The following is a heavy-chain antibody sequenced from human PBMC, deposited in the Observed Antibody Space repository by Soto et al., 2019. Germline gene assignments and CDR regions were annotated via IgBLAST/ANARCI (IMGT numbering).Heavy chain of an antibody. J-gene: IGHJ6*02. V-gene: IGHV3-33*01. D-gene: IGHD3-3*01. CDR3: ARDASDYSLWSGYYPSRNGMDV. CDR2: IWYDGSKK. Sequence: QVQVVESGGGVVQPGRSLRLSCAASGFTFSSFGMHWVRQAPGKGLEWVSLIWYDGSKKSYGDSVKGRFTISRDNSRNTVYLQMNRLTPDDTAVYYCARDASDYSLWSGYYPSRNGMDVWGQGTTVTVSS. CDR1: GFTFSSFG.